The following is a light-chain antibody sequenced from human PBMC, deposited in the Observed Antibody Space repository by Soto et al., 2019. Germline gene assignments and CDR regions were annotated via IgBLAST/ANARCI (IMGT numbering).Light chain of an antibody. CDR1: QNVTTW. Sequence: IQMTQSPSTLSGSVGDRVTITCRASQNVTTWLAWYQHKPGKAPKLLLYDVSNLESGVPSRFSGSGSGTEFTLTISSLQSDDFATYFCQQYDSYRTFGQGTKVDIK. CDR2: DVS. J-gene: IGKJ1*01. V-gene: IGKV1-5*01. CDR3: QQYDSYRT.